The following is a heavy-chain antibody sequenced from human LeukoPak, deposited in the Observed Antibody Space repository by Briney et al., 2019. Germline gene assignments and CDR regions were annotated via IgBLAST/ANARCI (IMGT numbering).Heavy chain of an antibody. V-gene: IGHV1-2*02. CDR3: ARDERRSSSWPDY. CDR2: INPNSGGT. J-gene: IGHJ4*02. CDR1: GYTFTSYD. D-gene: IGHD6-13*01. Sequence: ASVKVSCKASGYTFTSYDINWVRQATGQGLEWMGWINPNSGGTNYAQKFQGRVTMTRDTSISTAYMELSRLRSDDTAVYYCARDERRSSSWPDYWGQGTLVTVSS.